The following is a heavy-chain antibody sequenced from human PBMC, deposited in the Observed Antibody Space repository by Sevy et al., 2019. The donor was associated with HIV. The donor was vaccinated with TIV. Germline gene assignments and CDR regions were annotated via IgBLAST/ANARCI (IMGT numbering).Heavy chain of an antibody. V-gene: IGHV3-30*04. Sequence: GGSLRLSCAASGFIFSDYTLHWVRQAPGTGLEWVAVISYDGSFTYYADSVEGRFTISRDNSKNTLFLQMNSLRHEVTAVYYCARSQSSSWHYFDYWGQGTLVTVSS. CDR2: ISYDGSFT. J-gene: IGHJ4*02. CDR1: GFIFSDYT. D-gene: IGHD6-13*01. CDR3: ARSQSSSWHYFDY.